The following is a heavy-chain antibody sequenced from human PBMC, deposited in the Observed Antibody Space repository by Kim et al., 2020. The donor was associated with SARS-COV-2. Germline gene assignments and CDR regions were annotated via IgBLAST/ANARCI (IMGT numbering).Heavy chain of an antibody. D-gene: IGHD6-13*01. J-gene: IGHJ5*02. Sequence: SVKVSCKASGGTFSSYAISWVRQAPGQGLEWMGGIIPIFGTANYAQKFQGRVTITADESTSTAYMELSSLRSEDTGGDYCARGHGAGGWQLVDWFLPWG. CDR3: ARGHGAGGWQLVDWFLP. CDR1: GGTFSSYA. CDR2: IIPIFGTA. V-gene: IGHV1-69*13.